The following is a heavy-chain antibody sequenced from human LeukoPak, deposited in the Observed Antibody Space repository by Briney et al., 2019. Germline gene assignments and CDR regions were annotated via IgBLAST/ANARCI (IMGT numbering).Heavy chain of an antibody. CDR1: GFTFSSYA. Sequence: GGSLRLSCAASGFTFSSYAMHRVRQAPGKGLEYVSAISSNGGSTYYANSVKGRFTISRDNSKNTLYLQMGSLRAEDMAVYFCARGVRSTPPDYWGQGTLVTVSS. V-gene: IGHV3-64*01. J-gene: IGHJ4*02. CDR2: ISSNGGST. CDR3: ARGVRSTPPDY. D-gene: IGHD1-1*01.